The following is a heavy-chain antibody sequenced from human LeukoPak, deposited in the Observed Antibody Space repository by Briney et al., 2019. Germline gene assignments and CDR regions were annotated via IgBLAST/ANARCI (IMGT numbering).Heavy chain of an antibody. D-gene: IGHD6-13*01. J-gene: IGHJ5*02. V-gene: IGHV4-59*08. CDR3: ARCIVALSFDP. CDR1: RGAIRIYS. Sequence: SQALSLPRTLSRGAIRIYSRSYPPRPPGGGRERLWYIYYCVGTNYNPSLKSRVTISVDTSQKHFSLKLRSVTAADTAVYYWARCIVALSFDPWGERTLVTVS. CDR2: IYYCVGT.